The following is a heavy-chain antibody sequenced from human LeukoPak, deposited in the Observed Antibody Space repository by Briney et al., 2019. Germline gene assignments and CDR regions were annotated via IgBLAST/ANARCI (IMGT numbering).Heavy chain of an antibody. CDR3: AKVSSSPYCGGDCYSGGAFDI. CDR1: GFTFSSYA. J-gene: IGHJ3*02. Sequence: GSLRLSCAASGFTFSSYAMSWVRQAPGKGLEWVSAISGSGGSTYYADSVKGRFTISRDNSKNTLYLQMNSLRAEDTAVYYCAKVSSSPYCGGDCYSGGAFDIWGQGTMVTVSS. D-gene: IGHD2-21*02. CDR2: ISGSGGST. V-gene: IGHV3-23*01.